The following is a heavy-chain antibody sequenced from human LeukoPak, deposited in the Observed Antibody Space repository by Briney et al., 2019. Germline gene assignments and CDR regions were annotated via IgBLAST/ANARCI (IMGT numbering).Heavy chain of an antibody. CDR2: ILQSGDT. D-gene: IGHD3-10*02. J-gene: IGHJ6*04. CDR3: ASLMECSGGYSNYYYGIDV. CDR1: GGSFDDYY. V-gene: IGHV4-34*12. Sequence: SETLSLTCAIYGGSFDDYYWSWIRQSPGKGLEWIGEILQSGDTNYNPSLKSRVTISLDTSKNQFSLKLMSVTAADTAVYYCASLMECSGGYSNYYYGIDVWGKGTTVIVSS.